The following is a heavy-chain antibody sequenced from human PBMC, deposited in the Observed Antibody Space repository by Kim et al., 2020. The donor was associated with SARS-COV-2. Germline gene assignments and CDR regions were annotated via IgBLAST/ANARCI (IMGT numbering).Heavy chain of an antibody. D-gene: IGHD2-21*01. Sequence: SVKVSCKASGGTFSSYAISWVRQAPGQGLEWMGGIIPIFGTANYAQKFQGRVTITADESTSTAYMELSSLRSEDTAVYYCARFCGGDCYFTRGRGTKWGQGTLVTVSS. CDR1: GGTFSSYA. J-gene: IGHJ4*02. CDR3: ARFCGGDCYFTRGRGTK. V-gene: IGHV1-69*13. CDR2: IIPIFGTA.